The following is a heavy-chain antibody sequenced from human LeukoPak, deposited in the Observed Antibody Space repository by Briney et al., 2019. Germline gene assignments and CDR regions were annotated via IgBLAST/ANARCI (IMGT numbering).Heavy chain of an antibody. CDR3: AGENMAVPGGDY. V-gene: IGHV3-7*01. Sequence: GGSLRLSCAASGFSISGYWMSWVRQAPGKGLEWVANIKQDGSEKYFVDSVKGRFTISRDNAKNSVYLQMNSLRADDTAMYYCAGENMAVPGGDYWGQGTLVTVSS. CDR1: GFSISGYW. CDR2: IKQDGSEK. J-gene: IGHJ4*02. D-gene: IGHD6-19*01.